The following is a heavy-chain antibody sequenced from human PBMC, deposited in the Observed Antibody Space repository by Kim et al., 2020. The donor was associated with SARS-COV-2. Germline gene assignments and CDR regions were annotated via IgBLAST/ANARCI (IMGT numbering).Heavy chain of an antibody. CDR1: GGSISSSSYY. CDR2: IYYSGST. V-gene: IGHV4-39*01. CDR3: ARANGNNWFDP. J-gene: IGHJ5*02. Sequence: SETLSLTCTVSGGSISSSSYYWGWIRQPPGKGLEWIGSIYYSGSTYYNPSLKSRVTISVDTSKNQFSLKLSSVTAADTAVYYCARANGNNWFDPWGQGTLVTVSS. D-gene: IGHD1-1*01.